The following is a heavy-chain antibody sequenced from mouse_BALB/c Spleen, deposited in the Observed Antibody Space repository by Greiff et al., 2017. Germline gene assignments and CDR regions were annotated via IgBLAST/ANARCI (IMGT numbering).Heavy chain of an antibody. Sequence: QVQLKESGAELVRPGTSVKVSCKASGYAFTNYLIEWVKQRPGQGLEWIGVINPGSGGTNYNEKFKGKATLTADKSSSTAYMQLSSLTSDDSAVYFCARAMITGYYFDYWGQGTTLTVSS. CDR1: GYAFTNYL. V-gene: IGHV1-54*01. CDR3: ARAMITGYYFDY. D-gene: IGHD2-4*01. J-gene: IGHJ2*01. CDR2: INPGSGGT.